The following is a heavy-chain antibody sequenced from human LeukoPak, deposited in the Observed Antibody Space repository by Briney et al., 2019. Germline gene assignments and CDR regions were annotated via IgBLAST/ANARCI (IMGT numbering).Heavy chain of an antibody. CDR1: GGSISSSSYY. CDR2: IYYSGST. J-gene: IGHJ4*02. Sequence: SETLSLTCTVSGGSISSSSYYWGWIRQPPGKGLEWIGCIYYSGSTYYNPSLKSRVTISVDTSKNQFSLKLSSVTAADTAVYYCASSSSYFDYWGQGTLVTVSS. CDR3: ASSSSYFDY. V-gene: IGHV4-39*01. D-gene: IGHD2-2*01.